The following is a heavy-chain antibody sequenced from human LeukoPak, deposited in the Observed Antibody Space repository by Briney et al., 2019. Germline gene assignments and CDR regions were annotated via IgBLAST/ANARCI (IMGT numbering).Heavy chain of an antibody. CDR2: TYYRSKWYN. V-gene: IGHV6-1*01. CDR1: GDSFSSNSAA. CDR3: ARVAAALNWFDP. Sequence: SQTLSLTCAISGDSFSSNSAAWNWIRQSPSRGLEWLGRTYYRSKWYNDYAVSVKSRITINPDTSKNQFSLKLSSVTAADTAVYYCARVAAALNWFDPWGQGTLVTVSS. D-gene: IGHD6-6*01. J-gene: IGHJ5*02.